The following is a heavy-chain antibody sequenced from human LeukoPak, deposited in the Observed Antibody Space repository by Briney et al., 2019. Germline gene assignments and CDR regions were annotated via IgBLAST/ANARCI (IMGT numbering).Heavy chain of an antibody. V-gene: IGHV3-30*04. CDR1: GFTFSNYG. J-gene: IGHJ6*03. CDR2: ISCDGIKK. D-gene: IGHD3-9*01. CDR3: AREGHYDILTGYSPLEYYFYYMDV. Sequence: PGGSLRLSCAASGFTFSNYGVHWVRQTPGKGLEWVAAISCDGIKKPYAESVKGRFTISSDNSKITLYLQMNSLTAEDTALYYCAREGHYDILTGYSPLEYYFYYMDVWGKGTTVTVSS.